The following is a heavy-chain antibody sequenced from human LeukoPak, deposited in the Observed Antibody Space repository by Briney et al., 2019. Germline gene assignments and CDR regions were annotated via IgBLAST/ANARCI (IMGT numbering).Heavy chain of an antibody. CDR2: IFYSGST. D-gene: IGHD3-22*01. CDR3: ARALYYSSGYFFFDY. J-gene: IGHJ4*02. V-gene: IGHV4-31*03. Sequence: SETLSLTCSVSGGSISSRDHYWSWIRQHPGKGLEWIGYIFYSGSTHYNPSLKSRVTISVDPSKNQFSLKLSSVTAADTAVYYCARALYYSSGYFFFDYWGQGGLVGVSS. CDR1: GGSISSRDHY.